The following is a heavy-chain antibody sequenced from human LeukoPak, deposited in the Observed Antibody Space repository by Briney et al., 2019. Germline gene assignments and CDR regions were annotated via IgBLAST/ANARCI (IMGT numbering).Heavy chain of an antibody. Sequence: SETLSLTCTVSGGSISSYYWSWIRQPPGKGLEWIGHIYYSGSTNYNPSLKGRVTISVDTSKNQFSLKLSSVTAADTAVYYCARNSGTYQTYYFDYWGQGTLVTVSS. CDR2: IYYSGST. CDR1: GGSISSYY. D-gene: IGHD1-26*01. J-gene: IGHJ4*02. CDR3: ARNSGTYQTYYFDY. V-gene: IGHV4-59*08.